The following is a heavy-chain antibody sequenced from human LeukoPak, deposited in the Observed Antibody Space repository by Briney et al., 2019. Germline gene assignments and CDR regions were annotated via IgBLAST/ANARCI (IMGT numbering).Heavy chain of an antibody. CDR1: GFTISSYN. J-gene: IGHJ6*03. D-gene: IGHD1-26*01. CDR2: ITSSSSYI. Sequence: PGGSLRLSCAASGFTISSYNMNWVRQAPGNGLEWVSSITSSSSYIYYADSVKGRFTISRDNAKNSLYLQMDSLRVEDTAEYYCARDPYSGNYGAYYYYYMDVWGKGTTVTVSS. CDR3: ARDPYSGNYGAYYYYYMDV. V-gene: IGHV3-21*06.